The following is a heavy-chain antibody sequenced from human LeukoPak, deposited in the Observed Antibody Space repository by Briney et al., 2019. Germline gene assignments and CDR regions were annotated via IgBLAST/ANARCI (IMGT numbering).Heavy chain of an antibody. V-gene: IGHV4-59*01. CDR2: IYSIGSA. D-gene: IGHD2-2*01. J-gene: IGHJ6*02. CDR1: GGPTSLYY. Sequence: SETLSLTCTFSGGPTSLYYWSWIRQPPGRGLEWIGYIYSIGSATYNPSLKSRVTIALDTSKNQFSLNLRSVTAADTAVYYCARLLQYADYEMDVWGQGTTVTASS. CDR3: ARLLQYADYEMDV.